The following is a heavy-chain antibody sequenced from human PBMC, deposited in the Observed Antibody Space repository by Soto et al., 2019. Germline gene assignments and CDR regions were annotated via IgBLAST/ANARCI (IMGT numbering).Heavy chain of an antibody. CDR2: INAGNAKT. V-gene: IGHV1-3*01. CDR3: VKDLWGTPDILTGSPFDY. D-gene: IGHD3-9*01. Sequence: GASVKVSCKTSGYTFTSYAIHWVRQAPGQRLEWMGWINAGNAKTKYSQKFQGRFTISRDNSKNTLFLQMSSLRTEDTAMYYCVKDLWGTPDILTGSPFDYWGQGTLVTVSS. CDR1: GYTFTSYA. J-gene: IGHJ4*02.